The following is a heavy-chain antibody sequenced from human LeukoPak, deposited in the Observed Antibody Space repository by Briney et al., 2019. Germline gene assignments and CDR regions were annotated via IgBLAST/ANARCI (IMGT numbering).Heavy chain of an antibody. J-gene: IGHJ5*02. CDR2: IYSGGTT. CDR3: ASRSWSRSNWFDP. V-gene: IGHV3-66*02. CDR1: GFTVSSNS. Sequence: PGGSLRLSCAASGFTVSSNSMTWVRQAPGKGLEWVTVIYSGGTTYYADSVKGRFTISRDNSKNTLYLQMNSLRVEDTAVYYCASRSWSRSNWFDPWGQGTLVTVSS. D-gene: IGHD6-13*01.